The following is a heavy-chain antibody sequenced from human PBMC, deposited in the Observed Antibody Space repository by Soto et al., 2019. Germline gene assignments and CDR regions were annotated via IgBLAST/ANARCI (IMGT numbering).Heavy chain of an antibody. CDR2: ISGSGDGT. V-gene: IGHV3-23*01. D-gene: IGHD3-9*01. Sequence: PGGSLRLSCAASGFTFSNYAMSWVRQAPGKGLEWVSAISGSGDGTYYADSVKGRFTISRDNFKNTVYLQMNSLRAEDTAVYYCAKDSPVGVPLLRDLHDWGQGTLVTVSS. CDR3: AKDSPVGVPLLRDLHD. J-gene: IGHJ1*01. CDR1: GFTFSNYA.